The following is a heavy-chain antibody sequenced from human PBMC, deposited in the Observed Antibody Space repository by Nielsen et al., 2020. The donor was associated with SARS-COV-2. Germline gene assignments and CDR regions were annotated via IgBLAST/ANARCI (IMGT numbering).Heavy chain of an antibody. CDR2: IHYSGST. D-gene: IGHD2-2*01. Sequence: WIRQPPGKGLEWIGTIHYSGSTYYNPSLKSRVTISVDTSKNQFSLKLNSATAADTAVYYCARVVTHCSSTSCYHEHFDYWGQGTLVTVSS. V-gene: IGHV4-39*01. J-gene: IGHJ4*02. CDR3: ARVVTHCSSTSCYHEHFDY.